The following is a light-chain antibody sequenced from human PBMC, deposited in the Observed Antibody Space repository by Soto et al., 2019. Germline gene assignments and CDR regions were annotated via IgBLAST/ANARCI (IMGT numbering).Light chain of an antibody. CDR1: SSDFSAYRF. J-gene: IGLJ2*01. Sequence: QSALTQPASVSGSPGQSITISCTGTSSDFSAYRFVSWYRHHPGKAPKLLIYDINARPSGVSHRFSGSKSGNSASLTISGLQPEDEAVYYCSSYTTDLTPRVFGGGTKLTVL. CDR3: SSYTTDLTPRV. CDR2: DIN. V-gene: IGLV2-14*01.